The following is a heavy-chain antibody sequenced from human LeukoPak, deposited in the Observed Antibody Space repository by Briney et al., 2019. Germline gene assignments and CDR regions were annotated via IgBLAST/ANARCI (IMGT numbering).Heavy chain of an antibody. D-gene: IGHD2/OR15-2a*01. CDR2: INPNSGGT. Sequence: ASVKVSCKASGYTFTGYYMHRVRQAPGQGLEWMGRINPNSGGTNYAQKFQGRVTMTRDTSISTAYMELSRLRSDDTAVYYCARGPVFLDYGDSWGQGTLVTVSS. V-gene: IGHV1-2*06. CDR3: ARGPVFLDYGDS. CDR1: GYTFTGYY. J-gene: IGHJ4*02.